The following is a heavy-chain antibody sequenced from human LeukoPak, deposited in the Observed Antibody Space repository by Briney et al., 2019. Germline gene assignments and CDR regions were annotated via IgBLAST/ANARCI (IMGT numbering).Heavy chain of an antibody. CDR2: ISYDGSNK. J-gene: IGHJ4*02. CDR3: AKDWYNWNYGHFDC. CDR1: GFTFSSYG. D-gene: IGHD1-7*01. V-gene: IGHV3-30*18. Sequence: GGSLRLSCAASGFTFSSYGMHWVRQAPGKGLEWVAVISYDGSNKYYADSVKGRFTISRDNSKNTLYLQMNSLRAEDTAVYYCAKDWYNWNYGHFDCWGQGTLVTVSS.